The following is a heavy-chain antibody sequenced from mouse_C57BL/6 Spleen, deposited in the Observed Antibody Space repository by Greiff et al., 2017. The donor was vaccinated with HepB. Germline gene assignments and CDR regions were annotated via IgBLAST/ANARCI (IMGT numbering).Heavy chain of an antibody. D-gene: IGHD4-1*01. CDR2: ISSGGSYT. V-gene: IGHV5-6*01. J-gene: IGHJ4*01. Sequence: EVQVVESGGDLVKPGGSLKLSCAASGFTFSSYGMSWVRQTPDKRLEWVATISSGGSYTYYPDSVKGRFTISRDNAKNTLYLQMSSLKSEDTAMYYCARRGLGRGAMDYWGQGTSVTVSS. CDR3: ARRGLGRGAMDY. CDR1: GFTFSSYG.